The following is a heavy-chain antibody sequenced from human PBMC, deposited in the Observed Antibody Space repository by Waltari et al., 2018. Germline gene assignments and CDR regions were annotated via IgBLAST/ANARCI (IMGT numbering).Heavy chain of an antibody. CDR1: GGTFSSYA. J-gene: IGHJ4*02. D-gene: IGHD3-22*01. Sequence: QVQLVQSGAEVKKPGSSVKVSCKASGGTFSSYAISWVRQAPGQGLEWMGGIIPILGIANYAQKFQGRVTITADKSTSTAYMELSSLRSEDTAVYYCARGVERYYYDSSGYYPRGYFDYWGQGTLVTVSS. CDR2: IIPILGIA. CDR3: ARGVERYYYDSSGYYPRGYFDY. V-gene: IGHV1-69*10.